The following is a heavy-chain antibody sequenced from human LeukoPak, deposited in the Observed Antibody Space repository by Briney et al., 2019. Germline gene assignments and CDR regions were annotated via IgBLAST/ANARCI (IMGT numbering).Heavy chain of an antibody. J-gene: IGHJ6*02. CDR1: GFTFSSYG. V-gene: IGHV3-30*18. CDR3: AKGVGYCSSTSCYAFYYGMDV. CDR2: ISYDGSNK. D-gene: IGHD2-2*01. Sequence: AGGSLRLSCAASGFTFSSYGMHWVRQAPGKGLEWVAVISYDGSNKYYADSVKGRFTISRDNSKNTLYLQMNSLRAEDTAVYYCAKGVGYCSSTSCYAFYYGMDVWGQGTTVTVSS.